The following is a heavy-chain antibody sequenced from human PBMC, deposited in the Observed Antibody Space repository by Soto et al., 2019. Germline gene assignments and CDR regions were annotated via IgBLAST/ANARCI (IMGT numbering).Heavy chain of an antibody. J-gene: IGHJ6*02. CDR3: ARDSRYYDSSGHNPTSMDV. CDR1: GYTFTSYY. V-gene: IGHV1-46*01. Sequence: GASVKVSCKASGYTFTSYYMHWVRQAPGQGLEWMGIINPSGGSTSYAQKFQGRVTMTRDTSTSTVYMELSSLRSEDTAVYYCARDSRYYDSSGHNPTSMDVWGQGTTVTVSS. CDR2: INPSGGST. D-gene: IGHD3-22*01.